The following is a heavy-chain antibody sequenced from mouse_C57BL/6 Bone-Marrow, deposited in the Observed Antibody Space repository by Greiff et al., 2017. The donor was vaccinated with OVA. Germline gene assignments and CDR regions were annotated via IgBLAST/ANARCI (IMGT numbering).Heavy chain of an antibody. J-gene: IGHJ1*03. Sequence: QVQLKESGPELAKPGASVKISCKASGYTFTDYYINWVKQRPGQGLEWIGWIFPGSGSTYYNEKFKGKATLTVDKSSSTAYMLLSSLTSEDSAVYFCARLTKVVDWYFDVWGTGTTVTVSS. CDR3: ARLTKVVDWYFDV. CDR1: GYTFTDYY. CDR2: IFPGSGST. V-gene: IGHV1-75*01. D-gene: IGHD1-1*01.